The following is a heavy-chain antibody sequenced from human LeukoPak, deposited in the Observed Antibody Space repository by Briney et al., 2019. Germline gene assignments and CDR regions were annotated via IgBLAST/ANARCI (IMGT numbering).Heavy chain of an antibody. Sequence: GGSLRLSCAASGFTFSSYAMHWVRQAPGKGLEWVAVISYDGSNKYYADSVKGRFTISRDNSKNTLYLQMNSLRAEDTAVYYCAKDGGDCSGGSCYAEVDYWGQGTLVTVSS. J-gene: IGHJ4*02. CDR2: ISYDGSNK. V-gene: IGHV3-30*04. CDR3: AKDGGDCSGGSCYAEVDY. D-gene: IGHD2-15*01. CDR1: GFTFSSYA.